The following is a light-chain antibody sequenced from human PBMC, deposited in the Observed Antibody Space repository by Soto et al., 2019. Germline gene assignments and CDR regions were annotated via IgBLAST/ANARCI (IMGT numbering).Light chain of an antibody. CDR3: ATWDASLSAWV. CDR1: SSNIGRNF. Sequence: QTVVPQPPSASGTPGQRVTISCSGSSSNIGRNFVYWYQQLPGTAPKLLIYKNNQRPSGVPDRFSGSKSGPSASLAISGLRSEDEADYDCATWDASLSAWVFGGGTKLTVL. V-gene: IGLV1-47*01. CDR2: KNN. J-gene: IGLJ3*02.